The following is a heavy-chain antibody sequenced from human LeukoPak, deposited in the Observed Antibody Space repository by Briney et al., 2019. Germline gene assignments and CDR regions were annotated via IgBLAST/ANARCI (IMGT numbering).Heavy chain of an antibody. V-gene: IGHV3-48*04. CDR2: ISSSSSTI. J-gene: IGHJ4*02. Sequence: GGSLRLSCAASGFTFSSFGMNWVRQAPGKGLEWVSYISSSSSTIYYADSVKGRFTISRDNAKNSLYLQMNSLRAEDTALYYCARGFPGSGYYQYFDYWGQGTLVTVSS. D-gene: IGHD3-22*01. CDR3: ARGFPGSGYYQYFDY. CDR1: GFTFSSFG.